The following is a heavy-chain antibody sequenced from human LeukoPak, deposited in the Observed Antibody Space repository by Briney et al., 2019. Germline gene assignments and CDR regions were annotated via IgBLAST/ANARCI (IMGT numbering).Heavy chain of an antibody. CDR3: ARHNGPDHYYDSRGRDY. CDR1: GGSISSSSYY. Sequence: PSETLSPTCTVSGGSISSSSYYWGWIRQPPGKGLEWIGSIYYSGSTYYNPSLKSRVTISVDTSKNQFSLKLSSVTAADTAVYYCARHNGPDHYYDSRGRDYWGQGTLVTVSS. V-gene: IGHV4-39*01. J-gene: IGHJ4*02. CDR2: IYYSGST. D-gene: IGHD3-22*01.